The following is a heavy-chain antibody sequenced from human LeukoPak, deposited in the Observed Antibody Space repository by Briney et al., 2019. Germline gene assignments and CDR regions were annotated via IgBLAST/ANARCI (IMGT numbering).Heavy chain of an antibody. V-gene: IGHV3-7*01. CDR1: GFFVSNNY. D-gene: IGHD3-22*01. CDR2: IKQDGSEK. Sequence: GGSLRLSCAASGFFVSNNYMSWVRQAPGKGLEWVANIKQDGSEKYYVDSVKGRFTISRDNAKNSLYLQMNSLRGEDTAVYYCARDGQAIVVITGGYDYWGQGTLVTVSS. J-gene: IGHJ4*02. CDR3: ARDGQAIVVITGGYDY.